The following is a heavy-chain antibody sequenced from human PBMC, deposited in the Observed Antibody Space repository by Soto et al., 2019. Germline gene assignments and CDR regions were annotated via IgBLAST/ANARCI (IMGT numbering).Heavy chain of an antibody. V-gene: IGHV1-69*01. J-gene: IGHJ4*02. CDR3: AGLDPFYFDY. Sequence: QVHLVQSGAEVKKPGSSVKVSCKASGNIFSSYSISWVRQAPGQGPEWMGWIIPIYGSANYAQKFRDRVTLTADESTSTAYMELSSLRSEDTAVYYCAGLDPFYFDYWGQGTLVTVSS. CDR1: GNIFSSYS. CDR2: IIPIYGSA.